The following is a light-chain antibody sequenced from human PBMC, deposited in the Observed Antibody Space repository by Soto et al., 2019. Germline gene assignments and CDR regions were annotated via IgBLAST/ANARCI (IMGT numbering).Light chain of an antibody. CDR3: LSYADSSND. J-gene: IGLJ1*01. Sequence: QSALTQPASASGSPGQSVAISCTGTSSDVGGYNYVSWYQQHPGKAPKLMIYEVNKRPSGVPDRFSGSKSGNTASLTVSGLQAEDEADYSCLSYADSSNDFGNGTKVTVL. CDR1: SSDVGGYNY. CDR2: EVN. V-gene: IGLV2-8*01.